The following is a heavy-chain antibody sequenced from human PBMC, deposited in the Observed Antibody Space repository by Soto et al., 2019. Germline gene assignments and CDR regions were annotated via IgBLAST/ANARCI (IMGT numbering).Heavy chain of an antibody. CDR2: IVVGSGHT. J-gene: IGHJ5*02. CDR1: GFTFTNSA. CDR3: ARDVAAAAP. Sequence: GASVKVSCKASGFTFTNSAIQWVRQARGQRLEWMGWIVVGSGHTNYAQKFQERLTITRDTSASTAYMELSSLRSEDTAVYYCARDVAAAAPWGQGTLVTVSS. V-gene: IGHV1-58*02. D-gene: IGHD6-13*01.